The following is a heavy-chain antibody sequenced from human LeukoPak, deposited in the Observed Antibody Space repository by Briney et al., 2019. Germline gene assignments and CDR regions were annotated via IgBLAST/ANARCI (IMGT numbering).Heavy chain of an antibody. CDR1: GGSFSGYY. Sequence: PSETLSLTCAVYGGSFSGYYWSWIRQPPGKGLEWIGEINHSGSTNYNPSLKSRVTISVDTSKNQFSLKLSSVTAADTAVYYCARESTVSNHYGYWGQGTLVTVSS. J-gene: IGHJ4*02. V-gene: IGHV4-34*01. D-gene: IGHD4-11*01. CDR2: INHSGST. CDR3: ARESTVSNHYGY.